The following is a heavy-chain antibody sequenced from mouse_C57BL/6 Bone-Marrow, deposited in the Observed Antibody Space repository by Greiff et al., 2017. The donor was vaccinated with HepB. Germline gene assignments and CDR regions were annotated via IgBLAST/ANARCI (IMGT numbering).Heavy chain of an antibody. V-gene: IGHV3-5*01. CDR3: ARDEYYGSSYDDWYFDV. Sequence: EVKLQESGPGLVKPSQTVFLTCTVTGISITTGNYRWSWIRQFPGNKLEWIGYIYYSGTITYNPSLTSRTTITRDTPKNQFFLEMNSLTAEDTATYYCARDEYYGSSYDDWYFDVWGTGTTVTVSS. D-gene: IGHD1-1*01. CDR1: GISITTGNYR. J-gene: IGHJ1*03. CDR2: IYYSGTI.